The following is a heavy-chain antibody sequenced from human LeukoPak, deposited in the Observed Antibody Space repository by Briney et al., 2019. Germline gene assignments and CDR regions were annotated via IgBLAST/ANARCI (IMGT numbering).Heavy chain of an antibody. J-gene: IGHJ4*02. CDR3: AKDQDYYDSSGYYYFDY. Sequence: GGSLRLSCAASGFTFSSYGMHWVRQAPGKGLEWVSAISGSGGSTYYADSVKGRFTISRDNSKNTLYLQMNSLRAEDTAVYYCAKDQDYYDSSGYYYFDYWGQGTLVTVSS. V-gene: IGHV3-23*01. CDR1: GFTFSSYG. D-gene: IGHD3-22*01. CDR2: ISGSGGST.